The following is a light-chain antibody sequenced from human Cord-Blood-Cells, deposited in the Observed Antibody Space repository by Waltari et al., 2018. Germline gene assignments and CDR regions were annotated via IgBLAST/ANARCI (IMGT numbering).Light chain of an antibody. CDR3: QQSYSTPIT. J-gene: IGKJ5*01. CDR1: QRISSY. V-gene: IGKV1-39*01. CDR2: AAS. Sequence: DMQETQRTASLPASVRVRVIITCQASQRISSYLNWYPQKPGKAPKLLIYAASSLQSGVPSRFSGSGSGTDFTLTISSLQPEDFATYYCQQSYSTPITFGQGTRLEIK.